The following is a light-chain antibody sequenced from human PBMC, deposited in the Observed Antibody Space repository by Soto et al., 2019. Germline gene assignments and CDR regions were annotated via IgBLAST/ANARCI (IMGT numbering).Light chain of an antibody. CDR1: ESINRH. J-gene: IGKJ5*01. CDR3: QQSYSTLSIT. Sequence: DIQMTQSPSSLSASEGDRVTITCRASESINRHLNWYQQKPGKAPKLLIYAASSLQNGVPSRFSGSGSGTDFTLTISNLQPEDFATYYCQQSYSTLSITFGQGTRLEIK. CDR2: AAS. V-gene: IGKV1-39*01.